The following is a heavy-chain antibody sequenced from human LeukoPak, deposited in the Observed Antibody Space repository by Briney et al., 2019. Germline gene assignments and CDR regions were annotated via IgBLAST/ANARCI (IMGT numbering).Heavy chain of an antibody. D-gene: IGHD2-15*01. J-gene: IGHJ4*02. CDR2: TSSNGGST. V-gene: IGHV3-64*01. CDR3: ARGSGGSWRYYFDY. CDR1: GFTFSSYA. Sequence: PGGSLRLSCAASGFTFSSYAMHWVRQAPGKGLEYVSATSSNGGSTYYANSVKGRFTISRDNSKNTLYLQMGSLRAEDMAVYYCARGSGGSWRYYFDYWGQGTLVTVSS.